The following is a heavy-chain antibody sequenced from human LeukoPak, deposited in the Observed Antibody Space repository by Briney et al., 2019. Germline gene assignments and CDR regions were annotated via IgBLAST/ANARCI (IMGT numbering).Heavy chain of an antibody. J-gene: IGHJ3*02. CDR3: AREGFVTQGLDAFDI. D-gene: IGHD3-10*01. V-gene: IGHV3-21*01. CDR1: GFTFSNAW. Sequence: GGSLRLSCAASGFTFSNAWMNWVRQAPGKGLEWVSSISSSSSYIYYADSVKGRFTISRDNAKNSLYLQMNSLRAEDTAVYYCAREGFVTQGLDAFDIWGQGTMVTVSS. CDR2: ISSSSSYI.